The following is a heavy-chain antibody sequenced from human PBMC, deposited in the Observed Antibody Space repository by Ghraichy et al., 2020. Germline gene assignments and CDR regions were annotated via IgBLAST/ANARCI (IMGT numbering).Heavy chain of an antibody. CDR3: ARIYCGGDCYPYALDY. CDR2: INHSGST. Sequence: SQTLSLTCAVYGGSFSGYYWSWIRQPPGKGLEWIGEINHSGSTNYNPSLKSRVTISVDTSKNQFSLKLSSVTAADTAVYYCARIYCGGDCYPYALDYWGQGTLVTGSS. CDR1: GGSFSGYY. J-gene: IGHJ4*02. D-gene: IGHD2-21*01. V-gene: IGHV4-34*01.